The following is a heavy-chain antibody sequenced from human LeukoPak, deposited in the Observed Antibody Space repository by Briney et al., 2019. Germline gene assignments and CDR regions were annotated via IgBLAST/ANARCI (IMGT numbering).Heavy chain of an antibody. D-gene: IGHD3-9*01. Sequence: ASVKVSCKASGYTFTSYGISWVRQAPGQGLEWMGWISAYNGNTNYAQKLQGRVTMTTDTSTSTAYMELRSLRSDDTAVYYCARDRRYDILTGYLAYWGQGTLVTVSS. CDR1: GYTFTSYG. V-gene: IGHV1-18*01. CDR2: ISAYNGNT. J-gene: IGHJ4*02. CDR3: ARDRRYDILTGYLAY.